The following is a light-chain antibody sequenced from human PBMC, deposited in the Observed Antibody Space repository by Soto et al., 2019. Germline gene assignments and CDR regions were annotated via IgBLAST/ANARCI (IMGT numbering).Light chain of an antibody. CDR2: GAS. Sequence: EIVMTQSPATLSVSPGERATLSCRASQSVRSNLAWYQQKPGQAPRLLIYGASTRATGIPARFSGSGSGTEFTLTISSLQSEDFALYYCQQYNNRPPWTFGQGTKVEVK. CDR1: QSVRSN. J-gene: IGKJ1*01. CDR3: QQYNNRPPWT. V-gene: IGKV3-15*01.